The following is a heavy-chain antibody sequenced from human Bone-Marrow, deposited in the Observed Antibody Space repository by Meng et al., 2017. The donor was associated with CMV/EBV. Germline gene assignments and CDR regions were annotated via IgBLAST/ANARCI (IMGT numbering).Heavy chain of an antibody. CDR1: GFTFSNAW. D-gene: IGHD3-22*01. Sequence: SETLSLTCAASGFTFSNAWMSWVRQAPGKGLEWIGEINHSGSTNYNPSLKSRVTISVDTSKNQFSLKLSSVTAADTAVYYCARGRLGWYYDSSGYIDYWGQGTLVTVSS. J-gene: IGHJ4*02. CDR2: INHSGST. CDR3: ARGRLGWYYDSSGYIDY. V-gene: IGHV4-34*01.